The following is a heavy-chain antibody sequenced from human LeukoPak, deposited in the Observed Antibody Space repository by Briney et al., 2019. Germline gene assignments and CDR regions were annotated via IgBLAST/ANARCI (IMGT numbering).Heavy chain of an antibody. CDR2: ISSSSSTI. D-gene: IGHD4-17*01. J-gene: IGHJ3*02. Sequence: GGSLRLSCAASGFTFSSYSMNWVRQAPGKGLEWVSYISSSSSTIYYADSVKGRFTISRDNAKNSLYLQMNSLRAEDTAVYYCARERKTVRSAFDIWGQGTMVTVSS. CDR3: ARERKTVRSAFDI. V-gene: IGHV3-48*04. CDR1: GFTFSSYS.